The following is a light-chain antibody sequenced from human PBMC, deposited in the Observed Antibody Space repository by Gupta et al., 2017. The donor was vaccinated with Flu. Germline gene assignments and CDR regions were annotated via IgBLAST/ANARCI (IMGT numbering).Light chain of an antibody. CDR2: AAT. CDR3: QHYSHSISWT. CDR1: QIVPSGY. J-gene: IGKJ1*01. Sequence: EILLTQSPGTLSLSPGQRATLSCRASQIVPSGYVAWYQQKPGQAPRLLISAATPRATGIPVRFSGSGSETDFTLTITRLEPEDFAVYYCQHYSHSISWTFGQGTKVDIK. V-gene: IGKV3-20*01.